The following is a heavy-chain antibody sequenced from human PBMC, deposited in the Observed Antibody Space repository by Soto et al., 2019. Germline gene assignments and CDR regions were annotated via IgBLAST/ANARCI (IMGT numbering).Heavy chain of an antibody. CDR2: IYYSGST. CDR1: GGSISSSSYY. CDR3: ARLDYDFWSGYSGGVVDY. J-gene: IGHJ4*02. D-gene: IGHD3-3*01. V-gene: IGHV4-39*01. Sequence: PXETLSLTCTVAGGSISSSSYYWGWIRQPRGKGLEWIGRIYYSGSTYYNPSLKSRVTISVDTSKNQFSLKLSSVTAADTAVYYCARLDYDFWSGYSGGVVDYWGQGPLVTVSS.